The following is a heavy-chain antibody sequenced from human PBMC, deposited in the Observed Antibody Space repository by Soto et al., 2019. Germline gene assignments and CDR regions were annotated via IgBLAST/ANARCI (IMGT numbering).Heavy chain of an antibody. J-gene: IGHJ5*02. CDR1: GYTFTSYY. CDR3: GSSCWSAGWFDP. CDR2: INPSGGST. D-gene: IGHD6-13*01. Sequence: QVQLVQSGAEVKKPGASVKVSCKASGYTFTSYYMHWVRQAPRQGLEWMGIINPSGGSTSYAQKFKGRVTMTRDTSASTVDMELSSLGSEDTAVYYCGSSCWSAGWFDPWGEGTLVAVSS. V-gene: IGHV1-46*03.